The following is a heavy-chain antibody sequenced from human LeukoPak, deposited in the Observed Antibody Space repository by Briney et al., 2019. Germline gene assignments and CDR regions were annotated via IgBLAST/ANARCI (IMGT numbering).Heavy chain of an antibody. V-gene: IGHV3-7*01. CDR3: ASRSSVAASGPG. CDR2: IKQDGSEK. CDR1: GFTFSSYW. Sequence: GGSLRLSCAASGFTFSSYWMSWVRQAPGKGLEWVANIKQDGSEKYYVDSVKGRFTISRDNSKNTLYLQMNSPRADDTALYYCASRSSVAASGPGWGQGTLVTVSS. D-gene: IGHD2-15*01. J-gene: IGHJ4*02.